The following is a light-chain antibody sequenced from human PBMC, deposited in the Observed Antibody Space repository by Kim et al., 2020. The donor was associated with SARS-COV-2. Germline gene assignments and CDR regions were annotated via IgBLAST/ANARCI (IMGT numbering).Light chain of an antibody. CDR1: QNINSH. J-gene: IGKJ1*01. Sequence: DIQMTQSPSSLSASVGDRVTITCRASQNINSHLNWYHQKPGRAPKLLIYAASTLQGGVPSRFSGGGSETDFTLTISSLQPDDFATYYCQQYNIYSSTFGQGTKVDIK. V-gene: IGKV1-39*01. CDR2: AAS. CDR3: QQYNIYSST.